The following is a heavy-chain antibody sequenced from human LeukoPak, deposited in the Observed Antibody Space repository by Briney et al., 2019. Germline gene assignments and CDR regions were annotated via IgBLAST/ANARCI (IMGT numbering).Heavy chain of an antibody. J-gene: IGHJ4*02. Sequence: GGSLRLSCAASGFTFSNYWMSWVRQAPGKGLEWVANIKQDGSEKYYVDSVKGRFTISRDNAKNSLYLQVNSLRAEDTAVYYCARDLDGGDYWGQGTLVTVSP. CDR2: IKQDGSEK. D-gene: IGHD2-15*01. V-gene: IGHV3-7*01. CDR1: GFTFSNYW. CDR3: ARDLDGGDY.